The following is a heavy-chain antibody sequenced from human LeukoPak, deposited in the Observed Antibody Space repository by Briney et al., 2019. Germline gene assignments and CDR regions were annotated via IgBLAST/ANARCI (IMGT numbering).Heavy chain of an antibody. CDR1: GYTFTSYG. CDR3: TRSVEMATIFQYRLPDY. CDR2: ISAYNGNT. Sequence: ASVKVSCKASGYTFTSYGISWVRQAPGQGLEWMGWISAYNGNTNYAQKLQGRVTMTTDTSTSTAYMELRSLRSDDTAVYYCTRSVEMATIFQYRLPDYWGQGTLVTVSS. J-gene: IGHJ4*02. D-gene: IGHD5-24*01. V-gene: IGHV1-18*01.